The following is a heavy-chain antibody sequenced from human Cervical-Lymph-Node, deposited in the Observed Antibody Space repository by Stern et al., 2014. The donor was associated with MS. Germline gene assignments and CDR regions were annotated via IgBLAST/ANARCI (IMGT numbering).Heavy chain of an antibody. CDR2: VSSSGKTV. CDR3: VGGREVAAVLEYFQH. V-gene: IGHV3-11*01. Sequence: QVQLVQSGGGLVKPGGSLRLSCAASGFIFSDSYMSWIRQAPGKGLEWISYVSSSGKTVFYSDSVKGRFTISRDNAEKSVYLQMHSLRSEDTAVYYCVGGREVAAVLEYFQHWGQGTLVTVSS. J-gene: IGHJ1*01. CDR1: GFIFSDSY. D-gene: IGHD2-15*01.